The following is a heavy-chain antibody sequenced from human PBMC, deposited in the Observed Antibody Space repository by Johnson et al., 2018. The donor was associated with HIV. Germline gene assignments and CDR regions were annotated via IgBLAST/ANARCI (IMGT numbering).Heavy chain of an antibody. CDR1: GFTFDDYA. Sequence: VQLVESGGGLVQPGRSLRLSCAASGFTFDDYAMHWVRQAPGKGLEWVSGISWNSGSIGYVDSVKGRFTISRDNAKNSLYLQMNSLRAEDTALYYCAKGSIAARWGAFDIWGQGTMVTVSS. CDR3: AKGSIAARWGAFDI. D-gene: IGHD6-6*01. J-gene: IGHJ3*02. CDR2: ISWNSGSI. V-gene: IGHV3-9*01.